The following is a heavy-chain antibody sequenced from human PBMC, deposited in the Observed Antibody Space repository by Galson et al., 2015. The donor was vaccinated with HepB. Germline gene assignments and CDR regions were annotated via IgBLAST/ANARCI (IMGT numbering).Heavy chain of an antibody. D-gene: IGHD3-3*01. V-gene: IGHV1-69*13. Sequence: SVKVSCKASGGTFSSYAISWVRQAPGQGLEWMGGIIPIFGTANYAQKFQGRVTITADESTSTAYMELSSLRSEDTAVYYCARDGGPYYDFWSGYYRDVYYYYYYMDVWGKGTTVTVSS. J-gene: IGHJ6*03. CDR2: IIPIFGTA. CDR1: GGTFSSYA. CDR3: ARDGGPYYDFWSGYYRDVYYYYYYMDV.